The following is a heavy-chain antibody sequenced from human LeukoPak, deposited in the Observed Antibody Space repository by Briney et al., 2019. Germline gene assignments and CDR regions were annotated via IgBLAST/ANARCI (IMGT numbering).Heavy chain of an antibody. D-gene: IGHD3-22*01. CDR2: IIPIFGTA. CDR1: GGTFSSYA. V-gene: IGHV1-69*13. CDR3: ARSXLXXXDSSGPKYYFDY. J-gene: IGHJ4*02. Sequence: GASVKVSCKASGGTFSSYAISWVRQAPGQGLEWMGGIIPIFGTANYAQKFQGRVTITADESTSTAYMELSSPRSEDTAVYYCARSXLXXXDSSGPKYYFDYWGQGTLVTVSS.